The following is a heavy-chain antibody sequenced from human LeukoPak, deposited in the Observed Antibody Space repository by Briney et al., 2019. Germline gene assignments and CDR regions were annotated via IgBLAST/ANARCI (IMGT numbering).Heavy chain of an antibody. D-gene: IGHD6-6*01. Sequence: ASVKVSCKASGYTFTSYGISWVRQAPGQGLEWMGWISAYNGNTNYAQKLQGRVTMTTDTSTSTAYMELRSLRSDDTAVYYCARGPIAARPGGAHDYWGQGTLVTVSS. CDR3: ARGPIAARPGGAHDY. J-gene: IGHJ4*02. CDR2: ISAYNGNT. CDR1: GYTFTSYG. V-gene: IGHV1-18*01.